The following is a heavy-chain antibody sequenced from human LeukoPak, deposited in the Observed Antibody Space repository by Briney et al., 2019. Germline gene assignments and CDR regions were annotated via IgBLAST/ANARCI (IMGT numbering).Heavy chain of an antibody. CDR1: GGSVSSYY. CDR2: IYYSGST. J-gene: IGHJ3*02. D-gene: IGHD2-2*02. Sequence: SETLSLTCTVSGGSVSSYYWSWIRQPPGKGLEWIGYIYYSGSTNYNPSLKSRVTISVDTSKNQFSLKLSSVTAADTAVYYCARDDCSSTSCYIGAFDIWGQGTMVTVSS. V-gene: IGHV4-59*02. CDR3: ARDDCSSTSCYIGAFDI.